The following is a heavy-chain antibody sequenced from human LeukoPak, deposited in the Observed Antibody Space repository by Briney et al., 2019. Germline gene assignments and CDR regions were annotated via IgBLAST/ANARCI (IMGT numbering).Heavy chain of an antibody. CDR1: GYTFTSNG. CDR2: ISVYNGNT. D-gene: IGHD3-16*01. J-gene: IGHJ6*03. CDR3: ARVWGSSASGYMDV. V-gene: IGHV1-18*01. Sequence: ASVKVSCKASGYTFTSNGFSWVRQAPGQGLEWMGWISVYNGNTNYAQKLQGRVTITTDESTSTAYMELSSLRSEDTAVYYCARVWGSSASGYMDVWGKGTTVTVSS.